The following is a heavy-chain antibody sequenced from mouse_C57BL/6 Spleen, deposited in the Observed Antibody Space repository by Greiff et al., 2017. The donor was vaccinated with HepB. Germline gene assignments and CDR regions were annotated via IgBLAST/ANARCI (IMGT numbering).Heavy chain of an antibody. CDR3: ARSHGSSYNWYFDV. D-gene: IGHD1-1*01. V-gene: IGHV1-85*01. Sequence: QVQLKESGPELVKPGASVKLSCKASGYTFTSYDINWVKQRPGQGLEWIGWIYPRDGSTKYNEKFKGKATLTVDTSSSTAYMELHSLTSEDSAVYFCARSHGSSYNWYFDVWGTGTTVTVSS. CDR2: IYPRDGST. CDR1: GYTFTSYD. J-gene: IGHJ1*03.